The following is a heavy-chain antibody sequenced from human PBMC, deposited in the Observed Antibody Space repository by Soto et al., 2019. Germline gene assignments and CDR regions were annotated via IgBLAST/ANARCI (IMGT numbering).Heavy chain of an antibody. V-gene: IGHV1-69*13. Sequence: SVKVSCKASGGTFSSYAISWVRQAPGQGLEWMGGIIPIFGTANYAQKFQGRVTITADESTSTAYMELSSLRSEDTAVYYCARGLHYYSYGSGRPSPDAFDIWGQGTMVTVSS. CDR2: IIPIFGTA. CDR1: GGTFSSYA. CDR3: ARGLHYYSYGSGRPSPDAFDI. J-gene: IGHJ3*02. D-gene: IGHD3-10*01.